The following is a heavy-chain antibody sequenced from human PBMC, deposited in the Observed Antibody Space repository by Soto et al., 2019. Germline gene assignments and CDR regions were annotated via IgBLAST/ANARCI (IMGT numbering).Heavy chain of an antibody. CDR1: GFSFSTYG. CDR3: ARMYYYGLVRAFEI. V-gene: IGHV3-30*03. D-gene: IGHD3-10*01. J-gene: IGHJ3*02. Sequence: GGSLRLSCAASGFSFSTYGMHWVRQAPGKGLEWVAFISNDGSNKYYADSVKGRFTISRENAKNSLYLQMNSLRAGDTAVYYCARMYYYGLVRAFEIWGQGIMV. CDR2: ISNDGSNK.